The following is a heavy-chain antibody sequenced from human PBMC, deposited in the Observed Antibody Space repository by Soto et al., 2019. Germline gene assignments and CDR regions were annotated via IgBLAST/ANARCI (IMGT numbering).Heavy chain of an antibody. CDR1: GYSFTSYW. Sequence: PGESLKISCKGSGYSFTSYWISWVRQMPGKGLEWMGRIDPSDSYTNYSPSFQGHVTISADKSISTAYLQWSSLKASDTAMYYCARHSPHCGGDCYPIDYYGMDVWGQGTTVTVS. J-gene: IGHJ6*02. V-gene: IGHV5-10-1*01. CDR3: ARHSPHCGGDCYPIDYYGMDV. CDR2: IDPSDSYT. D-gene: IGHD2-21*02.